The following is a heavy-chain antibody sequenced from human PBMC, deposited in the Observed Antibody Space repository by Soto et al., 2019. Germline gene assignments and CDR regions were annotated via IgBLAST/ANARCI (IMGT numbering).Heavy chain of an antibody. CDR1: GFTFSDYY. J-gene: IGHJ6*02. CDR3: ATKGGFGYYYYGMDV. CDR2: ISSSSSYT. D-gene: IGHD3-16*01. Sequence: QVQLVESGGGLVKPGGSLRLSCAASGFTFSDYYMSWIRQAPGKGLEWVSYISSSSSYTNYADSVKGRFTISRDNAKNSLYLQMNSLRAEHTAVYYCATKGGFGYYYYGMDVWGQGTTVTVSS. V-gene: IGHV3-11*06.